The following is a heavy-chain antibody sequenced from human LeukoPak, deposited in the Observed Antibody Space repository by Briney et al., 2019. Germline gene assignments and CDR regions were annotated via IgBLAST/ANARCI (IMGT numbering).Heavy chain of an antibody. Sequence: ASVKVSCKASGRTFSSYSISWVRHAPGQGLEWMGWISAYNGNTNYAQKLQGRVTMTTDTSTSTAYMELRSLRSDDTAVYYCARMSISSRIYYMDVWGKGTTVSVS. J-gene: IGHJ6*03. CDR2: ISAYNGNT. CDR1: GRTFSSYS. CDR3: ARMSISSRIYYMDV. V-gene: IGHV1-18*01. D-gene: IGHD6-13*01.